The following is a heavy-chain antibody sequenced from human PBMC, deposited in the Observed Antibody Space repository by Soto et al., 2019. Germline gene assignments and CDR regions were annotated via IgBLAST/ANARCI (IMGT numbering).Heavy chain of an antibody. CDR1: GYTFTSYY. CDR3: ARVVPYDFWSGQGYLDY. Sequence: ASVKVSCKASGYTFTSYYMHWVRQAPGQGLEWMGIINPSGGSTSYAQKFQGRVTMTRDTSTSTVYMELSSLRSEDTAVYYCARVVPYDFWSGQGYLDYWGQGTLVTVSS. J-gene: IGHJ4*02. CDR2: INPSGGST. V-gene: IGHV1-46*03. D-gene: IGHD3-3*01.